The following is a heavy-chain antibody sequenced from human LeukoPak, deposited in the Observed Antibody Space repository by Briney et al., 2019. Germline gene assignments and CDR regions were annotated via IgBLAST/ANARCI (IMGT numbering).Heavy chain of an antibody. CDR1: GYTLTAHA. V-gene: IGHV1-3*01. Sequence: ASVKVSCKASGYTLTAHAVHWVRQAPGQRLEWMGWINVASGDTGYSQRFQDRVTITRDTSASTGYMEMSSLISDDTAVYYCASKPRGESRPFDYWGQGTLVTVSS. CDR2: INVASGDT. CDR3: ASKPRGESRPFDY. D-gene: IGHD3-16*01. J-gene: IGHJ4*02.